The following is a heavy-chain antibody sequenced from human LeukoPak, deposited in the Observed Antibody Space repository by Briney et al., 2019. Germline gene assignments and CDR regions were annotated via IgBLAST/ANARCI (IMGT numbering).Heavy chain of an antibody. Sequence: GGSLRLSCEASGVTVNSNYMNWVRQAPGQGLEWVSVIYSGGSGVTTYYADSVKGRFAISRDGSKNTLYLQMNSLRAEDTAVYYCARESPDRPGFDYWGQGTLVTVSS. J-gene: IGHJ4*02. CDR1: GVTVNSNY. CDR2: IYSGGSGVTT. CDR3: ARESPDRPGFDY. V-gene: IGHV3-53*01. D-gene: IGHD6-6*01.